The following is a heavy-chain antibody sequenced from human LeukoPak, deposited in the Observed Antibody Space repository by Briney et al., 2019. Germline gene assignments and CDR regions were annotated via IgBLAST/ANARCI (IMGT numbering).Heavy chain of an antibody. V-gene: IGHV3-23*01. CDR3: AKVHGLAVADDLGGYYFDY. D-gene: IGHD6-19*01. J-gene: IGHJ4*02. CDR1: GFTFSSYA. CDR2: ISGSGGST. Sequence: GGSLRLSCAASGFTFSSYAMSWVRQAPGKGLEWVSAISGSGGSTYYADSVKGRFTISRDNSKNTLYLQMNSLRAEDTAVYYCAKVHGLAVADDLGGYYFDYWGQGTLVTVSS.